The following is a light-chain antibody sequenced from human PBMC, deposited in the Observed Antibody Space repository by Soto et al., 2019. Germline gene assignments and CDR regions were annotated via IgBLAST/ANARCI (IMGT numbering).Light chain of an antibody. V-gene: IGLV1-47*01. CDR1: SSNIGSNS. CDR3: AAWDDSLSGYV. CDR2: NSK. Sequence: QSVLTQTPSASGTPGQRVTISCSGGSSNIGSNSVSWFQQLPGTAPKLLIYNSKQLPSGVPDRFSGSKSGTSASLAITGLRSEDDADYFCAAWDDSLSGYVFGTGTKLTVL. J-gene: IGLJ1*01.